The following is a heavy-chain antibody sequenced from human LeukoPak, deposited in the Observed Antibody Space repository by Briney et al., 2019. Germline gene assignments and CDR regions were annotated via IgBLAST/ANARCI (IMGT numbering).Heavy chain of an antibody. CDR2: ISAYNGNT. Sequence: ASVKVSCKASGYTFTSYGISWVRQAPGQGLEWMGWISAYNGNTNYAQKLQGRVTMTTDTSTSTAYMELRSLRSDDTAVYYCVRDGYRSPYYYYYGMDVWGQGTTVTVSS. V-gene: IGHV1-18*01. CDR1: GYTFTSYG. J-gene: IGHJ6*02. CDR3: VRDGYRSPYYYYYGMDV. D-gene: IGHD5-24*01.